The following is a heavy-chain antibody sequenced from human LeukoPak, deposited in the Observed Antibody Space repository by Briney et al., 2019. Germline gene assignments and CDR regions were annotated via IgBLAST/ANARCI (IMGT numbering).Heavy chain of an antibody. Sequence: GGSLRLSCAASGFTFSSYWMSWVRQAPGKGLEWVSAISGSGGSTYYADSVKGRFTISRDNSKNTLYLQMNSLRADDTAVYYCARDFTPYYYGSGNSLGYWGQGTLVTVSS. V-gene: IGHV3-23*01. D-gene: IGHD3-10*01. CDR3: ARDFTPYYYGSGNSLGY. CDR1: GFTFSSYW. J-gene: IGHJ4*02. CDR2: ISGSGGST.